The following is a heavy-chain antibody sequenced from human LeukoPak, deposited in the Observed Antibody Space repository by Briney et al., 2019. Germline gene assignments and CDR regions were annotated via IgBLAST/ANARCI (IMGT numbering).Heavy chain of an antibody. CDR3: ARVLLGYCSSTSCGGCWFDP. D-gene: IGHD2-2*01. CDR1: GGSFSGYY. Sequence: SETLSLTCAVYGGSFSGYYWSWIRQPPGKGLEWIGEINHSGSTNYNPSLKSRVTISVDTSKNQFSLKLSSVTAADTAVYYCARVLLGYCSSTSCGGCWFDPWGQGTLVTVSS. J-gene: IGHJ5*02. V-gene: IGHV4-34*01. CDR2: INHSGST.